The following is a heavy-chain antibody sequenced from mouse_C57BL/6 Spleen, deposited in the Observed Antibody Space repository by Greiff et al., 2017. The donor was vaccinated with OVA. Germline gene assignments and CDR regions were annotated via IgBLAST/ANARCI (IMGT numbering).Heavy chain of an antibody. J-gene: IGHJ1*03. Sequence: VQLKESGPELVKPGASVKISCKASGYSFTGYYMNWVKQSPEKSLEWIGEINPSPGGTTYNQKFKAKATLTVDKSSSTAYMQLKSLTSEDSAVYYCARDYSNSWYFDVWGTGTTVTVSS. V-gene: IGHV1-42*01. D-gene: IGHD2-5*01. CDR2: INPSPGGT. CDR1: GYSFTGYY. CDR3: ARDYSNSWYFDV.